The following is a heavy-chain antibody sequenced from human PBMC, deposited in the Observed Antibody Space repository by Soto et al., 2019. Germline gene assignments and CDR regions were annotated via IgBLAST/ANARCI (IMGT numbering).Heavy chain of an antibody. J-gene: IGHJ4*02. D-gene: IGHD3-9*01. V-gene: IGHV1-8*01. CDR3: ARAPPSYYDILTAPKD. CDR1: GYTFTSYD. CDR2: MNPNSGNT. Sequence: ASVKVSCKASGYTFTSYDINWVRQATGQGLEWMGWMNPNSGNTGYAQKFQGRVTMTRNTSISTAYMELSSLRSEDTAVYYCARAPPSYYDILTAPKDSGQGTLVTVSS.